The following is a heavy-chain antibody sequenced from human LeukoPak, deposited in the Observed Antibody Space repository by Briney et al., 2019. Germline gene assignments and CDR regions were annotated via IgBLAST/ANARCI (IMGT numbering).Heavy chain of an antibody. CDR1: GGSIRGYY. CDR2: MYYSGSF. Sequence: SETLSLTCTVSGGSIRGYYWIWIRQPPGKGLEWIGYMYYSGSFNYNPSLKSRVTISGDTSKNHLSLNLIYVIAADTAVYYCARAPFTGDAFDIWGQGTMVTVSS. V-gene: IGHV4-59*13. J-gene: IGHJ3*02. CDR3: ARAPFTGDAFDI. D-gene: IGHD2/OR15-2a*01.